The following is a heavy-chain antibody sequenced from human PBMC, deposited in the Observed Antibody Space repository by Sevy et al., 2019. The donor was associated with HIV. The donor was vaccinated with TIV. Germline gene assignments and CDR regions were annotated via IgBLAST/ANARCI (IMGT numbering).Heavy chain of an antibody. CDR1: GFSFSNYG. J-gene: IGHJ4*02. D-gene: IGHD3-22*01. V-gene: IGHV3-33*01. Sequence: GSLRLSCAASGFSFSNYGMHWVRQAPGKGLEWVALVWYDGSSKYYADSVKGRLTISRDNSKNTLSLQMNSLRAADTAVYYCARGADYFDSSGANFEYWGQGTLVTVSS. CDR3: ARGADYFDSSGANFEY. CDR2: VWYDGSSK.